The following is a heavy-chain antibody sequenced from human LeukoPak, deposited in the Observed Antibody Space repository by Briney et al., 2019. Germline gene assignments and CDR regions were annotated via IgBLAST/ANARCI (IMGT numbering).Heavy chain of an antibody. V-gene: IGHV1-69-2*01. J-gene: IGHJ3*02. CDR1: GYTFTDYS. CDR3: ARDGRYDPNAFDI. Sequence: GATVKISCKASGYTFTDYSMHWVQQAPGKGPEWVGRVDPEYGERIYSGKFQGRVTITADTSIDTSYMELSSLRSEDTAVYYCARDGRYDPNAFDIWGQGTMVTVSS. CDR2: VDPEYGER. D-gene: IGHD1-1*01.